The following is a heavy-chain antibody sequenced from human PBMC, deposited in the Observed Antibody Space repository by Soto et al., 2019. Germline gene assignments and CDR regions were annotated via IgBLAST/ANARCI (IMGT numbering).Heavy chain of an antibody. CDR2: ISSSSSYI. J-gene: IGHJ2*01. CDR1: VFTFSSYS. CDR3: VAYYYDSSGWYFDL. V-gene: IGHV3-21*01. Sequence: PWWSLRLSCSASVFTFSSYSMNWFRQAPGKGLEWVSSISSSSSYIYYADSVKGRFTISRDNAKNSLYLQMNSLRAEDTAVYYCVAYYYDSSGWYFDLWGRGTLVTVSS. D-gene: IGHD3-22*01.